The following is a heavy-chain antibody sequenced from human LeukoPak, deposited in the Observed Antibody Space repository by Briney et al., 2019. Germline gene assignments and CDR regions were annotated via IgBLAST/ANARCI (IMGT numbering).Heavy chain of an antibody. CDR2: IHYSGST. J-gene: IGHJ4*02. CDR3: ARDSGYASFDY. CDR1: GGPISSGDYY. Sequence: SETLSLTCTVSGGPISSGDYYWSWIRQTPGKGLEWTGYIHYSGSTYYNPSLKSRITISADTSKNQFSLKLSSVTAADTAVYYCARDSGYASFDYWGQGTLVTVSS. V-gene: IGHV4-30-4*01. D-gene: IGHD5-12*01.